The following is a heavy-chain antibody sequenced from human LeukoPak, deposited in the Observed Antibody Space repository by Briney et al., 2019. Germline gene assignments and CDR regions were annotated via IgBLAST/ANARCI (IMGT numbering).Heavy chain of an antibody. V-gene: IGHV4-59*08. J-gene: IGHJ4*02. Sequence: SETLSLTCAVSGGSINGHYWGWIRQPPGKGLQWIGNTYYTGKKNYNPSLKRRVTISLDTSEDHFSLSWTSVFAADTAMYSCERRGSGWNYFDYWGQGILVTVSS. CDR2: TYYTGKK. CDR1: GGSINGHY. D-gene: IGHD6-19*01. CDR3: ERRGSGWNYFDY.